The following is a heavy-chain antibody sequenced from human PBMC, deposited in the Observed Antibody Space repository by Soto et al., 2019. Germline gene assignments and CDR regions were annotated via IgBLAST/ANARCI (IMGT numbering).Heavy chain of an antibody. J-gene: IGHJ6*02. CDR1: GFTFSSYA. V-gene: IGHV3-23*01. CDR2: ISGSGGST. Sequence: GGSLGLSCAASGFTFSSYAMSWVRQAPGKGLEWVSAISGSGGSTYYADSVKGRFTISRDNSKNTLYLQMNSLRAEDTAVYYCAKAGEAARSYYYGMDVWGQGTTVTVSS. CDR3: AKAGEAARSYYYGMDV. D-gene: IGHD6-6*01.